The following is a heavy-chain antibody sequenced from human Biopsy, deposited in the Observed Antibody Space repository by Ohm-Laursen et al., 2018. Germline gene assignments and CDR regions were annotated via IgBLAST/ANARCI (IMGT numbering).Heavy chain of an antibody. CDR1: GLTCDDYA. V-gene: IGHV3-9*01. CDR3: VKAAYGSGTYHPIDY. J-gene: IGHJ4*02. Sequence: SLRLSCSASGLTCDDYAMHWVRQAPGKGLEWVSGISWNSDFIGYADSVKGRFTISRDNAKRSLYLQMNSLRVEDTAFYYCVKAAYGSGTYHPIDYWGQGTLVTVSS. D-gene: IGHD3-10*01. CDR2: ISWNSDFI.